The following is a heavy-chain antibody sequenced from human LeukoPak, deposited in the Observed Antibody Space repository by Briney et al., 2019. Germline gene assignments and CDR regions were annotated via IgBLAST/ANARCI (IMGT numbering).Heavy chain of an antibody. V-gene: IGHV3-7*01. CDR1: GFSFSSHW. CDR3: ARATSPFDY. Sequence: GGSLRLSCAASGFSFSSHWMAWVRQAPGKGLEWVATINQDGSEKYYVDSVMGRFTISRDNAKNSLYLQMNSLRAEDTAVYYCARATSPFDYWGQGTLVTVSS. J-gene: IGHJ4*02. CDR2: INQDGSEK.